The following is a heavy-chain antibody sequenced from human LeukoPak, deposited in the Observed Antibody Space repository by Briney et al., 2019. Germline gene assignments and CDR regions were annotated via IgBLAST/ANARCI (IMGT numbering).Heavy chain of an antibody. D-gene: IGHD1-1*01. V-gene: IGHV3-30*02. CDR2: TRFDDSYK. CDR3: AKSSAGITWFDP. J-gene: IGHJ5*02. Sequence: GGSLRLSCAASGFSFSSSGMHWVRQAPGKGPEWVAFTRFDDSYKAYGDSVNGRFTISRDNSKNTLYLQMDSLRSDDTAVYYCAKSSAGITWFDPWGQGNLVTVSS. CDR1: GFSFSSSG.